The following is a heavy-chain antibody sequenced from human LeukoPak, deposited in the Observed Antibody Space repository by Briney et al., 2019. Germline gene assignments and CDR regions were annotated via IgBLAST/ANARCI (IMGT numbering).Heavy chain of an antibody. CDR2: IYTSGST. CDR1: GGSISSGSYY. V-gene: IGHV4-61*02. J-gene: IGHJ5*02. D-gene: IGHD3-22*01. CDR3: ARDRPGGYYDSSVNWFDP. Sequence: SQTLSLTCTVSGGSISSGSYYWSWIRQPAGKGLEWIGRIYTSGSTNYNPSLKSRVTISVDRSKNQFSLKLSSVTAADTAVYYCARDRPGGYYDSSVNWFDPWGQGTLVTVSS.